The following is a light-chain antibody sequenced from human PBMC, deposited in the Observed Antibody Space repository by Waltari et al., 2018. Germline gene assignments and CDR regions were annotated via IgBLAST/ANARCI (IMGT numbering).Light chain of an antibody. J-gene: IGKJ1*01. CDR1: QSVSRT. CDR3: QHYVRLPAT. V-gene: IGKV3-20*01. CDR2: GAS. Sequence: IVLTQSPGTLSLSPGDRATLSCRASQSVSRTLAWYQQKPGQAPRLLIYGASTRATGIPDRFSGSGSGTDFSLTISRLEPEDFAVYYCQHYVRLPATFGQGTKVEIK.